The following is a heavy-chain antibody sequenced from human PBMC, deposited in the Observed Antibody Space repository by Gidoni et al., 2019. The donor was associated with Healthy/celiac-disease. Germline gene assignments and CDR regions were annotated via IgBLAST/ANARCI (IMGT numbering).Heavy chain of an antibody. CDR2: IYYSGST. J-gene: IGHJ5*02. V-gene: IGHV4-39*02. D-gene: IGHD6-6*01. Sequence: QLQLQESGPGLVKPSETLSLTCTVSGGPISSSSYSWGWIRQPPGKGLEWIGSIYYSGSTSYNPSLKSRVTISVDTSKNQFSLKLSSVTAADTAVYYCAREGIAAHSASWFDPWGQGTLVTVSS. CDR1: GGPISSSSYS. CDR3: AREGIAAHSASWFDP.